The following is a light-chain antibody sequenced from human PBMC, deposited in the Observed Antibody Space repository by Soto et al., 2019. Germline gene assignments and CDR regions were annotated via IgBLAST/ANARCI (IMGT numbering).Light chain of an antibody. J-gene: IGLJ2*01. CDR3: SSYTSSSVV. Sequence: QSDLTQTASVSGAPGQSITISCTGTSSDVGGYNYVSWYQQHPGKAPNLMIYDVSNRPSGVSNRFSGSKSGNTASLTIYGLQAEDEADYYCSSYTSSSVVFCGGTKLTVL. V-gene: IGLV2-14*01. CDR1: SSDVGGYNY. CDR2: DVS.